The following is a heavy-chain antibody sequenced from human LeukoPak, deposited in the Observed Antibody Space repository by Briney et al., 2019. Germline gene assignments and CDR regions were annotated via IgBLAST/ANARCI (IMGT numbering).Heavy chain of an antibody. Sequence: GGSLRLSCAASGFTFRSYAMHWVRQAPGKGLEWVAVISYDGSNKYYVDSVKGRFTISRDNSKNTLYLQMNSLRAEDTAVYYCAKWGCSGSDCYPFAYWGQGTLVTVSS. CDR3: AKWGCSGSDCYPFAY. D-gene: IGHD2-15*01. V-gene: IGHV3-30*04. CDR1: GFTFRSYA. CDR2: ISYDGSNK. J-gene: IGHJ4*02.